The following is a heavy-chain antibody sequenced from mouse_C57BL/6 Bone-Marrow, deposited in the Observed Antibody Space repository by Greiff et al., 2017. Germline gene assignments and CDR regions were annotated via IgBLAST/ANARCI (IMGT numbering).Heavy chain of an antibody. Sequence: QVQLQQSGPGLVQPSQSLSITCTVSGFSLTSYGVHWVRQSPGTGLEWLGVIWSGGSTDYNAAFISRLSISKDNSKSQVFFKMNSLQADDTAIYYCARNTRRRGYAMDYWGQGTSVTVSS. CDR2: IWSGGST. CDR1: GFSLTSYG. CDR3: ARNTRRRGYAMDY. J-gene: IGHJ4*01. D-gene: IGHD2-12*01. V-gene: IGHV2-2*01.